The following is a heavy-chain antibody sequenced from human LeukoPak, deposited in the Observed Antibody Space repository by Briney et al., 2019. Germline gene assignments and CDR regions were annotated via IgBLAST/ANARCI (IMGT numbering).Heavy chain of an antibody. V-gene: IGHV3-21*01. CDR3: ARAERPYGDYEAFDY. J-gene: IGHJ4*02. Sequence: GGSLRLSCAASGFTFSSNSMNWVRQAPGKGLEWVSSISSSGSYIYYADSVNGRFTISRDNAKNSLYLQMNSLRAEDRAVFYCARAERPYGDYEAFDYWGQGTLVTVSS. CDR2: ISSSGSYI. D-gene: IGHD4-17*01. CDR1: GFTFSSNS.